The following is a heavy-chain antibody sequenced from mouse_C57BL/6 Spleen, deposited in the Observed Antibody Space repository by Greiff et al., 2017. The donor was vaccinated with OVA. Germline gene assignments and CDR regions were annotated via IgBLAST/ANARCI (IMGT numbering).Heavy chain of an antibody. V-gene: IGHV1-64*01. Sequence: VQLQQPGAELVKPGASVKLSCKASGYTFTSYWMHWVKQRPGQGLEWIGMIHPNSGSTNYNEKFKNKATMTVDKSSSTAYMQLSSLTSEDTAVYYCARKDYRSSYAMDYWGQGTSVTVSS. D-gene: IGHD5-5*01. J-gene: IGHJ4*01. CDR2: IHPNSGST. CDR1: GYTFTSYW. CDR3: ARKDYRSSYAMDY.